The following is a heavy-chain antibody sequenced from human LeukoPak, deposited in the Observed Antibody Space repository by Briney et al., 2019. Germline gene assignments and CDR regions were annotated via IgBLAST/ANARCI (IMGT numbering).Heavy chain of an antibody. J-gene: IGHJ4*02. CDR1: GGSISSYY. V-gene: IGHV4-4*07. CDR2: IYTSGST. D-gene: IGHD6-6*01. CDR3: ARYSGIAARPRYFDY. Sequence: SETLSLTCTVSGGSISSYYWSWIRQPAGKGLEWIGRIYTSGSTNYNPSLKSRVTMSVDKSKDQFSLKLCSVTAADTAVYYCARYSGIAARPRYFDYWGQGTLVTVSS.